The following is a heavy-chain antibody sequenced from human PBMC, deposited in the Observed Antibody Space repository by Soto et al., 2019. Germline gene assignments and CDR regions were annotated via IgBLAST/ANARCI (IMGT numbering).Heavy chain of an antibody. Sequence: QVQLVQYGAEVKKPGASVKVACKAVGYTFTSYDFNWVRQATGQGLEWMGWMHPDSGNTGYAQKFQGRVTMTRNTSLSTVYMELSSLRSEDTAVYYCASDLYDSGCYNWGQGTLVTVSS. CDR1: GYTFTSYD. CDR2: MHPDSGNT. J-gene: IGHJ4*02. CDR3: ASDLYDSGCYN. V-gene: IGHV1-8*02. D-gene: IGHD6-19*01.